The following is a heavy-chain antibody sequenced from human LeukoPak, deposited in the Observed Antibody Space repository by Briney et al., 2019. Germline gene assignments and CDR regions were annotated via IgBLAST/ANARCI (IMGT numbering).Heavy chain of an antibody. V-gene: IGHV3-23*01. J-gene: IGHJ6*02. Sequence: PGGSLRLPCAASGFTFSSYAMSWVRQAPGKGLEWVSSMSGSGGSTYYADSVKGRFTISRDDSKNTLYLQMNSLRVEDTAVYYCARVRYGELDVWGQGTTVTVSS. CDR3: ARVRYGELDV. D-gene: IGHD4-17*01. CDR1: GFTFSSYA. CDR2: MSGSGGST.